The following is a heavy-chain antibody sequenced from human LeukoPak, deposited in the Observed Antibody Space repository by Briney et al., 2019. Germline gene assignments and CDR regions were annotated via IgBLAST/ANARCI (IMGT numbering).Heavy chain of an antibody. CDR1: RFTFTSYW. D-gene: IGHD4-17*01. Sequence: PGGSLRLSCAAPRFTFTSYWMTWSRQAPGKGREGVANIRQDGSEKYYVDSVKGRFTISRDNAKNSLYLQMNSLRAEDTAVYYCARENYGDYDFPDWFDPWGQGTLVTVSS. CDR3: ARENYGDYDFPDWFDP. J-gene: IGHJ5*02. CDR2: IRQDGSEK. V-gene: IGHV3-7*01.